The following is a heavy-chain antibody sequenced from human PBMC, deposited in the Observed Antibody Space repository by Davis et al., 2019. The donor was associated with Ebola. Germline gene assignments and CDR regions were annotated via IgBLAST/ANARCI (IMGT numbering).Heavy chain of an antibody. J-gene: IGHJ4*02. D-gene: IGHD2-15*01. CDR3: ARDAYCSGGSCYIY. CDR1: GFTFSSYA. CDR2: INEDGSEK. Sequence: GESLKISCAASGFTFSSYAMSWVRQAPGKGLEWVANINEDGSEKHYVDSVKGRFTISRDNAENSLDLQMNSLGAEDTAVYYCARDAYCSGGSCYIYWGQGTLVTVSS. V-gene: IGHV3-7*01.